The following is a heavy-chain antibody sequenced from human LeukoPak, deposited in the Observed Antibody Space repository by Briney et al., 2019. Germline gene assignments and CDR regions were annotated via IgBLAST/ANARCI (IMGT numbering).Heavy chain of an antibody. CDR3: AKDPYYGSGRGTFDY. D-gene: IGHD3-10*01. J-gene: IGHJ4*02. CDR1: GFTFSSYG. Sequence: GGSLRLSCAASGFTFSSYGMHWVRQAPGKGLEWVAFIRYDGSNKYYADSVKGRFTISRDNSKNTLYLQMNSLRAEDTAVYYCAKDPYYGSGRGTFDYWGQGTLVTVSS. V-gene: IGHV3-30*02. CDR2: IRYDGSNK.